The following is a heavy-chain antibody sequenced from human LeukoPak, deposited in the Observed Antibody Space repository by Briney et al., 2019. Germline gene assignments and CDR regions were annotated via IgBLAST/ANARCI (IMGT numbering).Heavy chain of an antibody. CDR2: ITPNADRT. CDR1: GFTFGSYG. J-gene: IGHJ1*01. CDR3: AIMHGYYDGSGYWVQ. Sequence: QSGGSLRLSCAASGFTFGSYGMSWVRQAPGKGLEWVSFITPNADRTSYADSVGGRFTISRDNPRNTLYMQMNSLRDEDTALYYCAIMHGYYDGSGYWVQWGQGTLVTVSS. V-gene: IGHV3-23*01. D-gene: IGHD3-22*01.